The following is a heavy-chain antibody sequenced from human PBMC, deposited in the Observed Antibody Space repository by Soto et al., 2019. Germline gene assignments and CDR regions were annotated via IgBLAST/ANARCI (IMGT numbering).Heavy chain of an antibody. CDR2: IIPIFGTA. J-gene: IGHJ4*02. Sequence: QVQLVQSGAVVKKPGSSVKVSCKASGGTFSSYAISWVRQSPGQGLEWMGGIIPIFGTANYAQKFQGRVTITADEYTSTAYMELSSLRSEDTSVYYCARLGRLVGAVDYWGQGTLVTVSS. D-gene: IGHD2-15*01. CDR3: ARLGRLVGAVDY. V-gene: IGHV1-69*12. CDR1: GGTFSSYA.